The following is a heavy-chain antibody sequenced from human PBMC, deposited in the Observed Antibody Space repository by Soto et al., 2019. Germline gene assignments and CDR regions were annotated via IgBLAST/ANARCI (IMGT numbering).Heavy chain of an antibody. D-gene: IGHD1-1*01. CDR3: ATHRGNWFPASAFEI. CDR2: IYYSGST. V-gene: IGHV4-39*01. J-gene: IGHJ3*02. CDR1: GGSISSSSYY. Sequence: SETLSLTCTVSGGSISSSSYYWGWIRQPPGKGLEWIGSIYYSGSTYYNPSLKSRVTISVDTSKNQFSLKLSSVTAADTAVYYCATHRGNWFPASAFEIWGQGTMVTVSS.